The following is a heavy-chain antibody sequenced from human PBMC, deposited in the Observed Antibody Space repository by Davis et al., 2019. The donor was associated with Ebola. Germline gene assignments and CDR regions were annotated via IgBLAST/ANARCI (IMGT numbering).Heavy chain of an antibody. D-gene: IGHD3-10*01. V-gene: IGHV1-69*06. CDR3: ARGITMVRSASWFDP. J-gene: IGHJ5*02. CDR1: GYSFTSYW. Sequence: KISCKGSGYSFTSYWISWVRQAPGQGLEWMGGLIPIFGTANYAQKFQGRVTITADKSTSTAYMELRSLRSDDTAVYYCARGITMVRSASWFDPWGQGTLVTVSS. CDR2: LIPIFGTA.